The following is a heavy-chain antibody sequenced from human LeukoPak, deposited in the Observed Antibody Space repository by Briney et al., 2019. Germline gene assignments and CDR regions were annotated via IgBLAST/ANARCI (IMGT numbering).Heavy chain of an antibody. D-gene: IGHD3-3*01. CDR2: IYYSGGT. CDR1: GGSISSSSYF. V-gene: IGHV4-39*07. Sequence: SETLSLTCTVSGGSISSSSYFWGWIRQPPGKGLEWIGSIYYSGGTYYNSSLKSRVIISVDTSKNQFSLKLSSVTAADTAVYYCARDLSWSGHGGYWGQGTLVTVSS. J-gene: IGHJ4*02. CDR3: ARDLSWSGHGGY.